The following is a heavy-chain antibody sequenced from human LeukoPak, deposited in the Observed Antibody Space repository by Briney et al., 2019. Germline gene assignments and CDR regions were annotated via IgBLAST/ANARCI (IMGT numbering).Heavy chain of an antibody. J-gene: IGHJ3*02. Sequence: SQTLSLTCTVSGASISSGNYYWSWIRQPAGKGLEWIGRIYTSGSTNYNPSLKSRVTISVDTSKNQFSLKLSSVTAADTAVYYCAREGSMWNSIAAAALGAFDIWGQGTMVTVSS. CDR3: AREGSMWNSIAAAALGAFDI. V-gene: IGHV4-61*02. CDR2: IYTSGST. CDR1: GASISSGNYY. D-gene: IGHD6-13*01.